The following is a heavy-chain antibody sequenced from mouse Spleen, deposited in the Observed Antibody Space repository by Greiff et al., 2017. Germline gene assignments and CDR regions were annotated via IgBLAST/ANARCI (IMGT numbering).Heavy chain of an antibody. V-gene: IGHV14-4*01. CDR1: GFNIKDDY. J-gene: IGHJ2*01. CDR2: IDPENGDT. D-gene: IGHD1-1*02. Sequence: VQLKQSGAELVRPGASVKLSCTASGFNIKDDYMHWVKQRPEQGLEWIGWIDPENGDTEYASKFQGKATITADTSSNTAYLQLSSLTSEDTAVYYCTTWGGGDYWGQGTTLTVSS. CDR3: TTWGGGDY.